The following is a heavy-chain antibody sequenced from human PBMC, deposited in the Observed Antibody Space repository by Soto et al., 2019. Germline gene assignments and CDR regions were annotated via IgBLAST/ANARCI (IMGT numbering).Heavy chain of an antibody. V-gene: IGHV4-59*01. CDR2: IYYSGST. CDR3: ARGGDWFDP. D-gene: IGHD3-16*01. CDR1: GGSISSYY. J-gene: IGHJ5*02. Sequence: SETLSLTCTVSGGSISSYYWSWIRQPPGKGLEWIGYIYYSGSTNYNPSLKSRVTISVDTSKNQFSLKLSSVTAADKAVYYCARGGDWFDPCGQGPLVTVYS.